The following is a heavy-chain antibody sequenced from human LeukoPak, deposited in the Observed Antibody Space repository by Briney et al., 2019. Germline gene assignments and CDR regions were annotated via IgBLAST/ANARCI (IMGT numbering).Heavy chain of an antibody. J-gene: IGHJ4*02. CDR2: ISSSRSYI. CDR3: ARTQYSSPRFDY. CDR1: GFTFSSYS. D-gene: IGHD6-6*01. Sequence: GGSLRLSCAASGFTFSSYSMNWVRQAPGKGLEWVSSISSSRSYIYYADSVKGRFTISRDNAKNSLYLQMNSLRAEDTAVYYCARTQYSSPRFDYWGQGTLVTVSS. V-gene: IGHV3-21*01.